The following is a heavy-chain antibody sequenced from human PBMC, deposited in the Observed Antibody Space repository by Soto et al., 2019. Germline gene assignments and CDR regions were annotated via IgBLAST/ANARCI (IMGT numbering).Heavy chain of an antibody. CDR2: INHSGST. Sequence: QVQLQQWGAGLLKPSETLSLTCAVYGGSFSGYYWSWIRQPPGKGLEWIGEINHSGSTNYNPSLKSRVTISVDTSKNQFSLKLSSMTAADTAVYYCARGSPYSSSWYRWFDPWGQGTLVTVSS. D-gene: IGHD6-13*01. CDR1: GGSFSGYY. V-gene: IGHV4-34*01. CDR3: ARGSPYSSSWYRWFDP. J-gene: IGHJ5*02.